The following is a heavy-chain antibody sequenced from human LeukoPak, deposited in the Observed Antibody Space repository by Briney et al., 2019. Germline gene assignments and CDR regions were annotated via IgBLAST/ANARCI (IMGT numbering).Heavy chain of an antibody. CDR1: GGSISSYY. CDR3: ARAGRVGATGYFDY. J-gene: IGHJ4*01. V-gene: IGHV4-4*07. Sequence: SETLSLTCTVSGGSISSYYWSWIRQPAGKGLEWIGRIYTSGSTNYNPSLKSRVTMSVDTSKNQFSLKLSSVTAADTAVYYCARAGRVGATGYFDYWGQGTLVTVSS. D-gene: IGHD1-26*01. CDR2: IYTSGST.